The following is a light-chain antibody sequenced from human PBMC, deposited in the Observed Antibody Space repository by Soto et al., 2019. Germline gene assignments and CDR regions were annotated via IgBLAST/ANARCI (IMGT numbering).Light chain of an antibody. V-gene: IGLV2-8*01. Sequence: QSALTQPPSSSGSPGQSVTISCTGMSSDVGGYNDVSWYQQHPGKAPKLMIYEVSKRPSGVPDRFSGSKSGNTASLTVSGLQAEDEADYYCSSYAGANAVVFGGGTKVTVL. CDR3: SSYAGANAVV. CDR2: EVS. J-gene: IGLJ2*01. CDR1: SSDVGGYND.